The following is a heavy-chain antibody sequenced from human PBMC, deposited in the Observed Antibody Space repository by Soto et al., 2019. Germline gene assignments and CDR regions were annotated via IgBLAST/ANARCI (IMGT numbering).Heavy chain of an antibody. V-gene: IGHV5-51*01. CDR1: GSSFTSYW. CDR3: ARYPGIAVAGLGAFDI. D-gene: IGHD6-19*01. CDR2: IYPGDSDT. Sequence: GESLKISCKGSGSSFTSYWIGWVRQMPGKGLEWMGIIYPGDSDTRYSPSFQGQVTISADKSISTAYLQWSSLKASDTAMYYCARYPGIAVAGLGAFDIWGQGTMVTVSS. J-gene: IGHJ3*02.